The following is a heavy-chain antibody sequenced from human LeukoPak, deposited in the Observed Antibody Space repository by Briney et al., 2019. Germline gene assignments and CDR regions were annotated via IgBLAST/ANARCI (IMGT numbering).Heavy chain of an antibody. CDR3: ARFLGYCTNGVCYTGWFDP. V-gene: IGHV4-59*01. J-gene: IGHJ5*02. CDR2: IYDSGST. Sequence: SETLSLTCTVSGGSISSYYWSWIRQPPGKGLEWIGYIYDSGSTNYNPSLKSRVTISVDTSKNQFSLKLSSVTAADTAVYYCARFLGYCTNGVCYTGWFDPWGQGTLVTVSS. D-gene: IGHD2-8*01. CDR1: GGSISSYY.